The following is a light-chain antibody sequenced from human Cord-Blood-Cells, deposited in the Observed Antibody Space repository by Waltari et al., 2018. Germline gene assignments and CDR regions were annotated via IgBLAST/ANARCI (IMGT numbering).Light chain of an antibody. CDR1: QSVSSN. V-gene: IGKV3-15*01. CDR3: QQYNNWPPYT. J-gene: IGKJ2*01. Sequence: IVMTQPPATLSVSPGERATFSCRASQSVSSNLAWYQQKPGQAPRLLIYGASTRATGIPARFSGSGSGTEFTLTISSLQSEDFAVYYCQQYNNWPPYTFGQRTKLEIK. CDR2: GAS.